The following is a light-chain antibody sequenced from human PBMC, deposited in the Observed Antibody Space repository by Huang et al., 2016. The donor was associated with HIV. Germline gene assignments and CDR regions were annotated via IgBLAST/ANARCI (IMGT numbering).Light chain of an antibody. CDR2: LGS. V-gene: IGKV2-28*01. CDR3: MQGLQSWT. Sequence: DIVMVQSPVSLSVTPGEAASITCRSSQSLLHSNGHNYFDCYRQKPGQSPQLLSYLGSTRAAGVPDRFSGSGAGTDFTLKINRVEADDVGVYYCMQGLQSWTFGQGTKVEI. CDR1: QSLLHSNGHNY. J-gene: IGKJ1*01.